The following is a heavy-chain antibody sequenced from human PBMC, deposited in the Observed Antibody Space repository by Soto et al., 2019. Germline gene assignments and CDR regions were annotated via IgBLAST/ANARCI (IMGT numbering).Heavy chain of an antibody. CDR2: ISSSGSTI. V-gene: IGHV3-48*03. D-gene: IGHD1-26*01. J-gene: IGHJ4*02. Sequence: GSLRLSCAASGFTFSSYEMNWVRQAPGKGLEWVSYISSSGSTIYYADSVKGRFTISRDNAKNSLYLQMNSLRAEDTAVYYCASVEWELLPTDYWGQGTLVTVSS. CDR1: GFTFSSYE. CDR3: ASVEWELLPTDY.